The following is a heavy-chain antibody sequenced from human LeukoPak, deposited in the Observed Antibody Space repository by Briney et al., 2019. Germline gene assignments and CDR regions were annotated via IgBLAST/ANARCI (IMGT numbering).Heavy chain of an antibody. Sequence: GGSLRLSCAASGFTFSSYARSWVRQAPGKGLEWVSSISGSGGSTYYADSVKGRFTISRDNSKNTLYLQMNSLRAEDTAVYYCAKDAGYSSSPTYFDYWGQGTLVTVSS. J-gene: IGHJ4*02. V-gene: IGHV3-23*01. CDR3: AKDAGYSSSPTYFDY. CDR1: GFTFSSYA. CDR2: ISGSGGST. D-gene: IGHD6-13*01.